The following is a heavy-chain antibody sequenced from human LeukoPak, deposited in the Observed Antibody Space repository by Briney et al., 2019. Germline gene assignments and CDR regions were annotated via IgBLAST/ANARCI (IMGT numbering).Heavy chain of an antibody. CDR3: AKGSQGSGRNFDY. CDR2: ISGSGGST. CDR1: GFTFSSYA. V-gene: IGHV3-23*01. D-gene: IGHD6-19*01. J-gene: IGHJ4*02. Sequence: PGGSLRLSCAGSGFTFSSYAMSWVRQAPGKGLEWVSAISGSGGSTYDADSVKGRFTISRDNSKNRLHLQMNSLRAEDTAVYYCAKGSQGSGRNFDYWGQGTLVTVSS.